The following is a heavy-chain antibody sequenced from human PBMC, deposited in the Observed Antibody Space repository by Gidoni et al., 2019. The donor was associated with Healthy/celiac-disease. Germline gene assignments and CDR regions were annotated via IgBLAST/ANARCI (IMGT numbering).Heavy chain of an antibody. CDR2: IIPIFGTA. J-gene: IGHJ1*01. D-gene: IGHD3-22*01. CDR1: GGTFSSYA. Sequence: KKPGSSVKVSCKASGGTFSSYAISWVRQAPGQGLEWMGGIIPIFGTANYAQKFQGRVTITADESTSTAYMELSSLRSEDTAVYYCAIFGEVKYYYDSSGYSPHWGQGTLVTVSS. V-gene: IGHV1-69*01. CDR3: AIFGEVKYYYDSSGYSPH.